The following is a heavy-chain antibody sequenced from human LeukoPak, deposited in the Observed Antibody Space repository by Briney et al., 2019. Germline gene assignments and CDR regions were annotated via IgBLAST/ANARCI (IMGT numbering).Heavy chain of an antibody. V-gene: IGHV3-21*01. CDR1: GFSFSIYS. CDR3: ASDHWDAFDI. J-gene: IGHJ3*02. CDR2: ISSSSRYI. Sequence: PGGCLRLSRAPSGFSFSIYSMNWVRPAPGKGLEWVSSISSSSRYIYYADSVKGRFTLSRDNAKNSLYLQMNSLRAEDTAVYYCASDHWDAFDIWGQGTMVTVSS. D-gene: IGHD1-1*01.